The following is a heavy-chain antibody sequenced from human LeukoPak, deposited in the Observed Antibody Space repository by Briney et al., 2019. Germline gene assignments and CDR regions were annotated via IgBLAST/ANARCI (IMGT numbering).Heavy chain of an antibody. V-gene: IGHV1-2*02. Sequence: ASVTVSCKASGFSFNDYYMHWVRQAPGQGLEWMGWINSNSGGTNYAQKFQGRVTMTRDTSITTAYMDLSALRPDDTAVYYCARETVGNWSFDYWGRGTPVTVSS. CDR1: GFSFNDYY. CDR3: ARETVGNWSFDY. D-gene: IGHD1-1*01. CDR2: INSNSGGT. J-gene: IGHJ4*01.